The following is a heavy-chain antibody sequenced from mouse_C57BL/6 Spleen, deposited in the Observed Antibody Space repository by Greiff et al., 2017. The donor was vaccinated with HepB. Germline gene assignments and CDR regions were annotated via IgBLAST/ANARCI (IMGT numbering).Heavy chain of an antibody. CDR3: AVYDYDYYFDY. Sequence: DVKLQESGPGLVKPSQTLSLTCSVTGYSITSGYYWNWIRQFPGNKLEWMGYISYDGSNNYNPSLKNRISITRDTSKNQFFLKLNSVTTEDTATYYCAVYDYDYYFDYWGQGTTLTVSS. CDR2: ISYDGSN. CDR1: GYSITSGYY. D-gene: IGHD2-4*01. V-gene: IGHV3-6*01. J-gene: IGHJ2*01.